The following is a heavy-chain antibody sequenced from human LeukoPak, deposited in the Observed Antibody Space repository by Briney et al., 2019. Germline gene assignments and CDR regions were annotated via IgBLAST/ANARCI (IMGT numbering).Heavy chain of an antibody. V-gene: IGHV4-39*01. CDR1: GGSISSSSHY. J-gene: IGHJ4*02. Sequence: SETLSLTCTVSGGSISSSSHYWGWIRQPPGKGLEWIGSIYYSGDAYYNPSLKSRVTTSVDTSKNQFSLKLSSVTAADTAVYYCARRLLWFGEYYFDYWGQGTLVTVSS. CDR2: IYYSGDA. D-gene: IGHD3-10*01. CDR3: ARRLLWFGEYYFDY.